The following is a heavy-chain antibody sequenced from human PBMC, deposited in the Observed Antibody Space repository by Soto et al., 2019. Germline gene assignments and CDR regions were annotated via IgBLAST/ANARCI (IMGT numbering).Heavy chain of an antibody. CDR1: GFAVSNHY. V-gene: IGHV3-53*01. J-gene: IGHJ6*02. Sequence: EVQLVEPGGALIQPGGSLRLSCAASGFAVSNHYMNWVRQAPGKGLEWVSIIRTTGSTYYADSVKGRFTISRDNSKNTVSLEMNSLKVEDTAVYYCARNSMMDVWGQGTTVIVSS. CDR2: IRTTGST. CDR3: ARNSMMDV.